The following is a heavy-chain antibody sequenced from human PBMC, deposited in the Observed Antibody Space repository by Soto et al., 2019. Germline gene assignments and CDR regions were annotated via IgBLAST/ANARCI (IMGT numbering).Heavy chain of an antibody. CDR1: GFTFSSYW. J-gene: IGHJ3*02. Sequence: EVQLVESGGGLVQPGGSLRLSCAASGFTFSSYWMHWVRQAPGKGLVWVSRLNSDGSLTHYADSVKGRFTISRDNAKNTLYLQMNSLGAEDTAIYYCASLMNIVLLPTATNAFDSWGQGTLVTVSS. D-gene: IGHD2-2*01. CDR3: ASLMNIVLLPTATNAFDS. CDR2: LNSDGSLT. V-gene: IGHV3-74*01.